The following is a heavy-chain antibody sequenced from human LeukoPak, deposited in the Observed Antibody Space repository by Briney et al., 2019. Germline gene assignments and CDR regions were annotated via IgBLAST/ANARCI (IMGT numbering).Heavy chain of an antibody. CDR1: GYTFTGYY. D-gene: IGHD6-19*01. CDR2: INPNSGGT. V-gene: IGHV1-2*02. Sequence: ASVKVSCKASGYTFTGYYIHWVRQAPGQGLERMGWINPNSGGTNYAQKFQGRVTMTRDTSISTAYMELSRLRSDDTAVYYCARGRSSGWYLDVWGKGTSVTVSS. CDR3: ARGRSSGWYLDV. J-gene: IGHJ6*03.